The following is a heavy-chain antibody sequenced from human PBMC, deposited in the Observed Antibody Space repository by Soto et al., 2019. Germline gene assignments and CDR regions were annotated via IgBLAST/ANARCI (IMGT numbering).Heavy chain of an antibody. V-gene: IGHV1-69*13. J-gene: IGHJ6*02. CDR3: ARRSSNDYYYYGMDV. D-gene: IGHD2-15*01. CDR2: IIPIFGTA. CDR1: GGTFSSYA. Sequence: VKVSCKASGGTFSSYAISWVRQAPGQGLEWMGGIIPIFGTANYAQKFQGRVTITADKSTSTAYMELSSLRSEDTAVYYCARRSSNDYYYYGMDVWGQGTTVTVSS.